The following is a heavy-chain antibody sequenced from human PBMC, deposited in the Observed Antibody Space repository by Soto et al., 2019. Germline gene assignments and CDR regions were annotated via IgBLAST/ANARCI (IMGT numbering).Heavy chain of an antibody. CDR3: VKVGWRITMVRGSGSTNYFDY. CDR1: GFTFSSYA. J-gene: IGHJ4*02. V-gene: IGHV3-64D*08. CDR2: ISSNGGST. D-gene: IGHD3-10*01. Sequence: PGGSLRLSCSASGFTFSSYAMHWVRQAPGKGLEYVSAISSNGGSTYYADSVKGRFTISRDNSKNTLYLQMSSLRAEDTAVYYWVKVGWRITMVRGSGSTNYFDYWGQGTRVTVPS.